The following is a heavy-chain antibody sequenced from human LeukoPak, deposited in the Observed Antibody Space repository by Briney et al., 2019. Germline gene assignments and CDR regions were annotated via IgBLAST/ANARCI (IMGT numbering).Heavy chain of an antibody. Sequence: GGSLRLSCAASGFTFSDHAMIWVRQAPGKGLEWVSGISARGDSTYYADSVKGRFTISREWSRNTLYLQMNSLRAEDTALYYCARYYDILTGSKGGYFDYWGQGTLVTVSS. V-gene: IGHV3-23*01. CDR2: ISARGDST. D-gene: IGHD3-9*01. CDR1: GFTFSDHA. CDR3: ARYYDILTGSKGGYFDY. J-gene: IGHJ4*02.